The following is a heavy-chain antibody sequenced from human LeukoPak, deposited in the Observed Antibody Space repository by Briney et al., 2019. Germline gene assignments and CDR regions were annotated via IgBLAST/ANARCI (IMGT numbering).Heavy chain of an antibody. CDR2: ISSSSSYI. V-gene: IGHV3-21*01. CDR1: GFTFSSYS. J-gene: IGHJ5*02. CDR3: AREVKTGRFDP. Sequence: GGSLRLSCAASGFTFSSYSMNWVRQAPGKGLEWVSSISSSSSYIYYADSVEGRFTISRDNAKNSLYLQMNSLRAEDTAVYYCAREVKTGRFDPWGQGTLVTVSS.